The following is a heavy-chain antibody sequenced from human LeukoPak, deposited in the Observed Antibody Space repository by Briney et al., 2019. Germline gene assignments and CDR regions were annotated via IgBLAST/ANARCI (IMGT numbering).Heavy chain of an antibody. D-gene: IGHD3-16*01. J-gene: IGHJ5*02. CDR3: ARRYGP. CDR1: GGSISGSSYF. Sequence: SETLSLTCTVSGGSISGSSYFWGWIRQPPGKGLEWIGSIYYSGSTYYNPSLKSRVSISVDTSKNQFSLKLSSVTAADTAVYYCARRYGPWGQGTLVTVSS. CDR2: IYYSGST. V-gene: IGHV4-39*01.